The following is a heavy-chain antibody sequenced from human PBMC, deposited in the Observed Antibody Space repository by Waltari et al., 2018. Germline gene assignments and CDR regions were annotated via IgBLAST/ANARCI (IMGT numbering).Heavy chain of an antibody. CDR1: GYSCTGYQ. CDR2: INPNSGGT. CDR3: ARDLVVGSGDY. V-gene: IGHV1-2*02. D-gene: IGHD1-26*01. J-gene: IGHJ4*02. Sequence: QVHLVQSGAGVKKPGASVKVSCKASGYSCTGYQIHWVRQAPVQGLEWMAWINPNSGGTNYAQTFQGRVTITTDTSIRTAYMELSRLRSDDTAMYYCARDLVVGSGDYWGQGTLVTVSS.